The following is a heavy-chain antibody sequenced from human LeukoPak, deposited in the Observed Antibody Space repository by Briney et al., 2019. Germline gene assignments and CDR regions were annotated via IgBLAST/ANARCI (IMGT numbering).Heavy chain of an antibody. CDR2: IKQDGSEK. V-gene: IGHV3-7*01. J-gene: IGHJ6*02. CDR3: AREEGYSYGYNYYGMDV. CDR1: GFTFSSYW. Sequence: PGGSLRLSCAASGFTFSSYWMSWVRQAPGKGLEWVANIKQDGSEKYYVDSVKGRFTISRDNAKNSLYLQMNSLRAEDTAVYYCAREEGYSYGYNYYGMDVWGQGTTVTVSS. D-gene: IGHD5-18*01.